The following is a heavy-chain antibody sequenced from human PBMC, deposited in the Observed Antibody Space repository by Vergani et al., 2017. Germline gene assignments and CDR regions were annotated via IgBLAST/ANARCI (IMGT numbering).Heavy chain of an antibody. Sequence: EVQLLESGGDLVQPGGSLRLSCAASGFTFSSYALNWVRQAPGKGLEWVSAISGSGGSTYYADSVTGRFTSSRDNAKNTLHLQMNSLRAEDTAVYSCVTAGDDIAARGIFYYYYGMDVWGQGTTVTVSS. V-gene: IGHV3-23*01. CDR1: GFTFSSYA. CDR2: ISGSGGST. D-gene: IGHD6-6*01. CDR3: VTAGDDIAARGIFYYYYGMDV. J-gene: IGHJ6*02.